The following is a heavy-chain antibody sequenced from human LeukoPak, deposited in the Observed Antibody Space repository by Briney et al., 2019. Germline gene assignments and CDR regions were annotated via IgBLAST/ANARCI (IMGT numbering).Heavy chain of an antibody. CDR3: AKTAKYCSGGTCYPGPFDY. D-gene: IGHD2-15*01. J-gene: IGHJ4*02. CDR2: IYYSGSA. V-gene: IGHV4-31*03. Sequence: SQTLSPTCTVSGGSISSGGYYWSWIRQHPGKGLEWIGYIYYSGSAYYNPSLKSRLTTSVDTSKNQFSLKLSSVTAADTAVYFCAKTAKYCSGGTCYPGPFDYWGQGTLVTVSS. CDR1: GGSISSGGYY.